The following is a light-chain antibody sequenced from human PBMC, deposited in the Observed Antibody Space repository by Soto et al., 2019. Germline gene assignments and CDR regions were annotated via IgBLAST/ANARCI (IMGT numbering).Light chain of an antibody. Sequence: EIVLTQSPATLSSFPGDRVTLSCRASQYINTRLAWYQHRPGPAPRLLIYQTSIRAAGIPARFSASGTGTDFTLTISDVQPEDFAVYYCHQRQSWPRTFGQGTKVDI. J-gene: IGKJ1*01. V-gene: IGKV3-11*01. CDR1: QYINTR. CDR2: QTS. CDR3: HQRQSWPRT.